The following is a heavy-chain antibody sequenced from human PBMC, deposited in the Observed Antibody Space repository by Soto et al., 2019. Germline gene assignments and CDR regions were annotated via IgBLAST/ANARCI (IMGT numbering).Heavy chain of an antibody. J-gene: IGHJ4*02. CDR2: INPDGTTI. CDR1: GFTFSKYW. CDR3: ARYYAVFSRHLDY. Sequence: GGSLRLSCEASGFTFSKYWMHWVRQGPGKGLVWVARINPDGTTIAYADSVKGRFTISRDNAENTLFLQMSNMGAEDTGVYFCARYYAVFSRHLDYWGQGTMVTVSS. V-gene: IGHV3-74*01. D-gene: IGHD3-3*01.